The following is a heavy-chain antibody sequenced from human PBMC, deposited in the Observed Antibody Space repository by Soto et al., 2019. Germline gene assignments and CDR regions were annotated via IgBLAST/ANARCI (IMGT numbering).Heavy chain of an antibody. V-gene: IGHV1-18*04. Sequence: ASVKVSCKTSGYSFTNYGINWVRQAPGQGLEWMGWISPFTGDTHYTQSLQGRITVTTDTSTNTAYMELRSLRSADTAAYYCARSCSGGSCHSAYWGQGTLVTVSS. CDR1: GYSFTNYG. J-gene: IGHJ4*02. CDR2: ISPFTGDT. CDR3: ARSCSGGSCHSAY. D-gene: IGHD2-15*01.